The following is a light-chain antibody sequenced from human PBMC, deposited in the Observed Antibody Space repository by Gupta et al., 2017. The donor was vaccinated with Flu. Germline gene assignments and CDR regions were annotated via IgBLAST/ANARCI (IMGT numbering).Light chain of an antibody. V-gene: IGLV2-14*01. Sequence: HSALTQPASVAGSPGLSITISCAVTSSDVGAYNRVSWYQQYPGKAPKLMIYEVRNRPSGVSNLFSGSKAANIAALTISGRQAEDDADYYCSSCTTSNTWVFGGGTKLTVL. CDR2: EVR. CDR1: SSDVGAYNR. J-gene: IGLJ3*02. CDR3: SSCTTSNTWV.